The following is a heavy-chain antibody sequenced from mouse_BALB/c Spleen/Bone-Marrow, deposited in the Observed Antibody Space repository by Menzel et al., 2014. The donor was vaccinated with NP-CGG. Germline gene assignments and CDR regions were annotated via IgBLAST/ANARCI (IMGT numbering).Heavy chain of an antibody. Sequence: DVKLVESGGGLVKSGGSLKLSCAASGFTFSNYAMSWVRQSPEKRLEWVAEISSGGSYIYYPDTLTGRFTISRDNAKNTLYLEMSSLRSEDTAMYYCSSYAYWGQGTLVTVSA. V-gene: IGHV5-9-4*01. CDR1: GFTFSNYA. CDR3: SSYAY. J-gene: IGHJ3*01. CDR2: ISSGGSYI. D-gene: IGHD2-12*01.